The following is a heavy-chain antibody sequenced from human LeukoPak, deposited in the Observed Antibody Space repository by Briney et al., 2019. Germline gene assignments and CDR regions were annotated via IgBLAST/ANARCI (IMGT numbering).Heavy chain of an antibody. V-gene: IGHV4-39*07. J-gene: IGHJ4*02. D-gene: IGHD1-26*01. CDR1: GGSISSSTYY. CDR2: IYYSGFT. CDR3: ARMGGSYTQTPYLDY. Sequence: SETLSLTCIVSGGSISSSTYYWGWIRQPPGKGLEWIGSIYYSGFTNYNPSLESRVTTSVDTSKNQFSLRLSSVTAVDTAVYYCARMGGSYTQTPYLDYWGQGTLVTVSS.